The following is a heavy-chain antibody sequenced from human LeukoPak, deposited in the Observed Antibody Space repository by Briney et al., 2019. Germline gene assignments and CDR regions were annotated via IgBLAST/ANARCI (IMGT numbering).Heavy chain of an antibody. V-gene: IGHV3-30*18. CDR2: ISYDGSNK. CDR1: GFTFSSYG. D-gene: IGHD2-2*01. CDR3: AKGAPAET. J-gene: IGHJ4*02. Sequence: PGRSLRLSCAASGFTFSSYGMHWVRQAPGKGLEWVAVISYDGSNKYYADSVKGRFTISRDNSKNTLYLQMNSLRAEDTAVYYCAKGAPAETWGQGTLVTVSS.